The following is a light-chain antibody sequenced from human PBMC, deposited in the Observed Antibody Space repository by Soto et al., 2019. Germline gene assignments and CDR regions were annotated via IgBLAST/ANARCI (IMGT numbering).Light chain of an antibody. CDR3: QQYNNWSWT. V-gene: IGKV3-15*01. CDR1: QSISSN. J-gene: IGKJ1*01. CDR2: GAS. Sequence: EIVMPQSPDTLSVSPGERSTLSCRASQSISSNLAWYLQKVGQAPRLLIYGASTRAPGISARFSGSGSGTEFTLTISSLQSEDFAIYYCQQYNNWSWTVGQGTKVDIK.